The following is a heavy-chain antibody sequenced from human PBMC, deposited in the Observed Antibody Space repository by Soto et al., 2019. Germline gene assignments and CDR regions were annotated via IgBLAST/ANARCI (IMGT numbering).Heavy chain of an antibody. CDR1: GGSISSGGYS. V-gene: IGHV4-30-2*01. CDR2: IYHSGST. J-gene: IGHJ3*02. CDR3: ARGTYYYDSSGPDAFDI. Sequence: QLQLQESGSGLVKPSQTLSLTCAVSGGSISSGGYSWSWIRQPPGKGLEWIGYIYHSGSTYYNPSLKSRVTISVDRSKNQFSLKLSSVTAADTAVYYCARGTYYYDSSGPDAFDIWGQGTMVTVSS. D-gene: IGHD3-22*01.